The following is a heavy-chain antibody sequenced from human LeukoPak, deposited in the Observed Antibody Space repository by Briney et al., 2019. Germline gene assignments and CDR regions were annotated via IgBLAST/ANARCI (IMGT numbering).Heavy chain of an antibody. CDR2: IYYSGST. Sequence: PSETLSLTCTVSGGSISSYYWSWIRQPPGKGLEWIGYIYYSGSTNYNPSLKSRVTISVDTSKNQFSLKLSSVTAADTAVYYCARVYGGNSHDAFDIWGQGTMVTVSS. V-gene: IGHV4-59*01. CDR1: GGSISSYY. D-gene: IGHD4-23*01. CDR3: ARVYGGNSHDAFDI. J-gene: IGHJ3*02.